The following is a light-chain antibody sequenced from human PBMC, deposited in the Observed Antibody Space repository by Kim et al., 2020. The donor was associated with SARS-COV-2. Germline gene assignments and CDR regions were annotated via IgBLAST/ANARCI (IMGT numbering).Light chain of an antibody. J-gene: IGLJ3*02. CDR2: SNN. CDR3: AAWDDSLNCPV. Sequence: QSVLTQPPSASGTPGQRVTISCSGSTSNIGSNSVNWYQQLPGTAPKLLIYSNNQRPSGVPDRFSGSKSGTSAPLAISGLQSEDEADYYCAAWDDSLNCPVFGGGTQLTVL. CDR1: TSNIGSNS. V-gene: IGLV1-44*01.